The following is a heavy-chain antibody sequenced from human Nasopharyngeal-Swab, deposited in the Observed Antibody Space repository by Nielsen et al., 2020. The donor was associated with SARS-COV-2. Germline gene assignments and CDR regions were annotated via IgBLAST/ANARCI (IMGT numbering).Heavy chain of an antibody. Sequence: AETLSLTCTLSGGSISSSSYYWDWIRQPPGKGLEWIGSIYYRGRTYYNPSLKSRFTRTVDTSKNQFYLKLSSVTAADTAVYYCAILSGYSGYDDRAFDYWGQGTLVTVSS. D-gene: IGHD5-12*01. J-gene: IGHJ4*02. CDR1: GGSISSSSYY. CDR2: IYYRGRT. CDR3: AILSGYSGYDDRAFDY. V-gene: IGHV4-39*01.